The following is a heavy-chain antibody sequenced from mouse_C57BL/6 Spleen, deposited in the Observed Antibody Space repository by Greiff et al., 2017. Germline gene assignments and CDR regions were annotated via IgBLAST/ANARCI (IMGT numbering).Heavy chain of an antibody. CDR3: ARGDAMDY. Sequence: VQLQQSGAELVRPGTSVKVSCKASGYAFTNYLMEWVKQRPGQGLEWIGVINPGSGGTNYNEKFKGKATLTADKSSSTAYMQLSSLTSEDSAVYFWARGDAMDYWGQGTSVTVSS. J-gene: IGHJ4*01. CDR1: GYAFTNYL. CDR2: INPGSGGT. V-gene: IGHV1-54*01.